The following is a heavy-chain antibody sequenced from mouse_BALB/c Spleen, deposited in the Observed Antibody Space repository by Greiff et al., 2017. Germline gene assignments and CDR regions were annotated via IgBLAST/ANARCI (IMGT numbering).Heavy chain of an antibody. D-gene: IGHD1-1*01. CDR1: GFTFSSFG. CDR3: ARGGLRVVASDY. V-gene: IGHV5-17*02. J-gene: IGHJ4*01. Sequence: EVKVVESGGGLVQPGGSRKLSCAASGFTFSSFGMHWVRQAPEKGLEWVAYISSGSSTIYYADTVKGRFTISRDNPKNTLFLQMTSLRSEDTAMYYCARGGLRVVASDYWGQGTSVTVSS. CDR2: ISSGSSTI.